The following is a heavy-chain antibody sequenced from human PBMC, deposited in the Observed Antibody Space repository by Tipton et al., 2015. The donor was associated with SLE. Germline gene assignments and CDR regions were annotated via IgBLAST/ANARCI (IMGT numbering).Heavy chain of an antibody. V-gene: IGHV4-61*01. Sequence: TLSLTCTVSGYSISSGYYWSWIRQPPGKGLEWIGYIYSSGSTNYNPSLKSRVTISVDTSKNQFSLKLSSVTAADTAVYYCARGGSSWPDAFDIWGQGTMVTVSS. CDR2: IYSSGST. D-gene: IGHD6-13*01. CDR1: GYSISSGYY. CDR3: ARGGSSWPDAFDI. J-gene: IGHJ3*02.